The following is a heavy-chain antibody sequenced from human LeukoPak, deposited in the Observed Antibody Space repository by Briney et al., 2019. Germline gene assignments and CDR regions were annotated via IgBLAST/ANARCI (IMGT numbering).Heavy chain of an antibody. CDR1: GGSISTYY. CDR2: IYYSGST. D-gene: IGHD3-10*01. J-gene: IGHJ4*02. Sequence: SDTLSLTCTVSGGSISTYYWSWIRQSPGKGLEWIGYIYYSGSTYYNPSLKSRVIISIDTSKNQFSLKLSSVTAADTAVYYCARHTGSGSSYPLGYWGQGTLVTVSS. CDR3: ARHTGSGSSYPLGY. V-gene: IGHV4-59*08.